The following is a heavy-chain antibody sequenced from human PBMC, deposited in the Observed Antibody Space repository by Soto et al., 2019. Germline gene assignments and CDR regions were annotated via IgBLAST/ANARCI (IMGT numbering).Heavy chain of an antibody. CDR3: ASQAIWSGYLDP. CDR2: IYYSGST. J-gene: IGHJ5*02. V-gene: IGHV4-31*03. CDR1: GGSISSGGYY. Sequence: PSETLSLTCTVSGGSISSGGYYWSWIRQHPGKGLEWIGYIYYSGSTYYNPSLKSRVTISVDTSKNQFSLKLSSVTAADTAVYYCASQAIWSGYLDPWGQGTLVTVSS. D-gene: IGHD3-3*01.